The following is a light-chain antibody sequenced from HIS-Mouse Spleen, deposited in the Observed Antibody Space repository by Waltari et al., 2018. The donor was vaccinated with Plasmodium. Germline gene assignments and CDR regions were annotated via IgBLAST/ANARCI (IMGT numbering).Light chain of an antibody. CDR3: QQYYSTPLT. Sequence: DIVMTQAPDSLPVSLAERVTINCKSNQSVIYSSNNKNYLAWYQQKPGQPPKLLIYWASTRESGVPDRFSGSGSGTDFTLTISSLQAEDVAVYYCQQYYSTPLTFGGGTKVEIK. CDR1: QSVIYSSNNKNY. J-gene: IGKJ4*01. V-gene: IGKV4-1*01. CDR2: WAS.